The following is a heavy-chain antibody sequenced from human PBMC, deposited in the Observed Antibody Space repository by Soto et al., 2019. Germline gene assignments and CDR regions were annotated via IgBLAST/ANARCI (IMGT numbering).Heavy chain of an antibody. CDR3: ARDQGIVATTAH. CDR2: TYYRSRWYN. V-gene: IGHV6-1*01. J-gene: IGHJ4*02. Sequence: SQTLSLTCVISGDSLSNNSAAWNWIRQSPSRGLEWLGRTYYRSRWYNHYAESVKSRITINPDTSKNQFSLHLKSVTPEDSAVYYCARDQGIVATTAHWCPGLLVTVSS. CDR1: GDSLSNNSAA. D-gene: IGHD5-12*01.